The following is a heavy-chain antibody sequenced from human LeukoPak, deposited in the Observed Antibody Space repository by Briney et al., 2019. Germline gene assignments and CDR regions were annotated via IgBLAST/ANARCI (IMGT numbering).Heavy chain of an antibody. CDR2: IYYSGST. J-gene: IGHJ5*02. CDR3: ARDGLRGSGSYLARGWFDP. CDR1: GGSISSYY. V-gene: IGHV4-59*01. D-gene: IGHD3-10*02. Sequence: SETLSLTCTVSGGSISSYYWSWIRQPPGKGLEWIGYIYYSGSTNYNSSLKSRVTISVDTSKNQFSLKLSSVTAADTAVYYCARDGLRGSGSYLARGWFDPWGQGTLVTVSS.